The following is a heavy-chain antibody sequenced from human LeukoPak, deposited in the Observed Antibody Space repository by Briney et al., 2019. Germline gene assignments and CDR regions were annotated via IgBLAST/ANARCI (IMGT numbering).Heavy chain of an antibody. D-gene: IGHD3-22*01. V-gene: IGHV3-30-3*01. CDR1: GFTFSSYD. Sequence: SGGSLRLSCAASGFTFSSYDMHWVRQAPGKGLEWVAVISSDGSNKYYADSVRGRFTISRDNSKNTLYLQMNSLRAEDTAVYYCAKDFNDRLYGMDVWGQGTTVTVSS. CDR2: ISSDGSNK. CDR3: AKDFNDRLYGMDV. J-gene: IGHJ6*02.